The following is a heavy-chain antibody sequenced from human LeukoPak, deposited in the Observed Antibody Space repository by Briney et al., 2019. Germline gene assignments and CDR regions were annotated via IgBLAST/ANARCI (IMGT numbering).Heavy chain of an antibody. D-gene: IGHD4-17*01. CDR1: GGTFSSYA. CDR3: ARASYGDYSFDY. Sequence: GASVKASCKASGGTFSSYAISRVRQTPGQGLEWMGGIIPIFGTANYAQKFQGRVTITADESTSTAYMELSSLRSEDTAVYYCARASYGDYSFDYWGQGTLVTVSS. CDR2: IIPIFGTA. J-gene: IGHJ4*02. V-gene: IGHV1-69*13.